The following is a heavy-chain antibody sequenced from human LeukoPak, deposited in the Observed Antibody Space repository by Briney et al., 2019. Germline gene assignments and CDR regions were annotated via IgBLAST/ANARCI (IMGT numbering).Heavy chain of an antibody. CDR3: ARAVSPTVITSEADY. CDR1: GGSISSSSYY. J-gene: IGHJ4*02. Sequence: SETLSLTCTVSGGSISSSSYYWGWIRQPPGKGLEWIGSIYYSGSTYYNPSLKSRVTISVDTSKNQFSLKLSSVTAADTAVYYCARAVSPTVITSEADYWGQGTLVTVSS. V-gene: IGHV4-39*01. CDR2: IYYSGST. D-gene: IGHD4-17*01.